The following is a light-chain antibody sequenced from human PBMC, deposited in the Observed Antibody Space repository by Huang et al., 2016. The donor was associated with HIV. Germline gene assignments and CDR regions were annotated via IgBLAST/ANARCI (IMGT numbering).Light chain of an antibody. CDR2: WAS. J-gene: IGKJ1*01. V-gene: IGKV4-1*01. CDR1: QSLLYTSSNKNY. Sequence: DIVMTQSPASLAVSLGERATINCKSSQSLLYTSSNKNYLAWYQQKAGQPPKLLIYWASTRESGVPDRFSGGGSRTDFTLTINNLQAEDVAVYYCQQYYLSSSLTFGQGTKVEIK. CDR3: QQYYLSSSLT.